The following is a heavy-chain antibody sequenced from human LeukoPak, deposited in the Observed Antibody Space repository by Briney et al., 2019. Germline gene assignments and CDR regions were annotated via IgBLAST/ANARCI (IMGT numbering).Heavy chain of an antibody. CDR2: ISAYNGNT. V-gene: IGHV1-18*01. Sequence: GASVKVSCKASGYTFTSYGISWVRQAPGQGLEWMGWISAYNGNTNYAQKLQGRVTMTTDTSTSTAYMELRSLRSDDTAVYYCARGYWDYVWGSYRYGSDYWGQGTLVTVSS. CDR3: ARGYWDYVWGSYRYGSDY. J-gene: IGHJ4*02. D-gene: IGHD3-16*02. CDR1: GYTFTSYG.